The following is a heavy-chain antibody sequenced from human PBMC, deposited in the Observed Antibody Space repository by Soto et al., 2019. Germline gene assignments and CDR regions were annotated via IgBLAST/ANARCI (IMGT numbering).Heavy chain of an antibody. CDR1: GDSISNSDYY. CDR3: ARGYGSGSYWAY. J-gene: IGHJ4*02. Sequence: QVQLQESGPGLVKPSQTLSLTCTVSGDSISNSDYYWNWIRQSPGKGLEWIASIDYSGSTYYNPSLKSRVVISADTSKNLFSLKLSSVTAADTAVYYCARGYGSGSYWAYWGQGTLVTVSS. V-gene: IGHV4-30-4*01. CDR2: IDYSGST. D-gene: IGHD3-10*01.